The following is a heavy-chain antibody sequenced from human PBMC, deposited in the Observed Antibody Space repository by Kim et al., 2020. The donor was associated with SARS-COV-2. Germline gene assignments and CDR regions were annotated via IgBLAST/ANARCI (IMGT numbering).Heavy chain of an antibody. V-gene: IGHV1-58*01. CDR1: GFTFTSSA. Sequence: SVKVSCKASGFTFTSSAVQWVRQARGQRLEWIGWIVVGSGNTNYAQKFQERVTITRDMSTSTAYMELSSLRSEDTAVYYCAAPNCSGGSCSDAFDIWGQGTMVTVSS. CDR3: AAPNCSGGSCSDAFDI. J-gene: IGHJ3*02. D-gene: IGHD2-15*01. CDR2: IVVGSGNT.